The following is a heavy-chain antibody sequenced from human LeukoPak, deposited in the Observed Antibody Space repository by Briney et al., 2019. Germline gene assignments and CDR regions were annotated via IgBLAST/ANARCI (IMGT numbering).Heavy chain of an antibody. CDR1: GYTFTIYY. CDR2: INPNSGGT. Sequence: ATVKVSCKASGYTFTIYYMHWVRQAPGQGLEWMGWINPNSGGTTYAQRFQGRVTMTRDTSISTAYMELSGLTSDDTAVYYCARNPPYCTSTSCYNDYWGQGTLVTVSS. CDR3: ARNPPYCTSTSCYNDY. D-gene: IGHD2-2*02. J-gene: IGHJ4*02. V-gene: IGHV1-2*02.